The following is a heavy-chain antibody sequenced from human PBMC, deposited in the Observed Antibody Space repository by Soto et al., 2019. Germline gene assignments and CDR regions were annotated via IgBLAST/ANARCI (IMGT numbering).Heavy chain of an antibody. J-gene: IGHJ3*01. CDR3: VTGAFDV. Sequence: EVQLVESGGDLVQPGGSLRLSCAASRFTFSDYWMHWVRQAPGKGLVWVSSIKSDGTATYYEDAVQGRFTISRDNAKNTLYLQMNSLRVEDTAVYYCVTGAFDVWGQGTMVTVSS. CDR1: RFTFSDYW. V-gene: IGHV3-74*01. CDR2: IKSDGTAT.